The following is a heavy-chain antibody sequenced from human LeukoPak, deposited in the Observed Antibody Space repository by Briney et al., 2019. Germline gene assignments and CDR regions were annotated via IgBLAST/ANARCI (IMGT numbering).Heavy chain of an antibody. Sequence: PGGSLRLSCAASGFSFSTYAMNWVRQAPGMGLEWVSQISSSGSTIYYADSVKGRFTIPRDNAKNSLYLQMNSLRDEDTAVYYCARDLSGSYCYWGQGTPVTVSS. CDR1: GFSFSTYA. D-gene: IGHD1-26*01. V-gene: IGHV3-48*02. J-gene: IGHJ4*02. CDR3: ARDLSGSYCY. CDR2: ISSSGSTI.